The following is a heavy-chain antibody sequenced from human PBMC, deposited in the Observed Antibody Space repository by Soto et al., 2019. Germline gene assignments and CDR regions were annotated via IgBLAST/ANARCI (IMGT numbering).Heavy chain of an antibody. CDR2: IYPGDSDT. Sequence: GESLKISCKGSGYSFTSYWIGWVGQMPGKGLEWMGIIYPGDSDTRYSPSFQGQVTISADKSISTAYLQWSSLKASDTAMYYCARLTGDTLYYYGMDVWGQGTTVTVSS. J-gene: IGHJ6*02. CDR3: ARLTGDTLYYYGMDV. D-gene: IGHD7-27*01. V-gene: IGHV5-51*01. CDR1: GYSFTSYW.